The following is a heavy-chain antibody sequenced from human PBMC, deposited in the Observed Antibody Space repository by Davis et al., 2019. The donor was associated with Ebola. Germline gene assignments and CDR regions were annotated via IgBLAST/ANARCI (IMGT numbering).Heavy chain of an antibody. CDR2: ISNGGRT. V-gene: IGHV4-59*08. CDR3: AKAYDSSGYAWFGP. J-gene: IGHJ5*02. Sequence: SETLSLTCSVSGGSVGSDYWSWIRQSPGKGLEWIAFISNGGRTIYNPSLRGRVTISIDTSKNQFSLEVRSVTAADTAVYFCAKAYDSSGYAWFGPWGQGTLVTVSS. D-gene: IGHD3-22*01. CDR1: GGSVGSDY.